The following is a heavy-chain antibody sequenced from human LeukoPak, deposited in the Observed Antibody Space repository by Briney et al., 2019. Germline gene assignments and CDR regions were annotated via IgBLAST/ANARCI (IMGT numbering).Heavy chain of an antibody. CDR3: VTSTGYFSTWGAFDI. CDR2: INLNSGYT. Sequence: ASVKVSCKASGFTFTAFYMHWVRQAPGQGLEWMAWINLNSGYTNYAQKFQGRVTMTRDTSMSTAYMDLTSLRSDDTAVHYCVTSTGYFSTWGAFDIWGQGTMVTVSS. CDR1: GFTFTAFY. D-gene: IGHD2-15*01. J-gene: IGHJ3*02. V-gene: IGHV1-2*02.